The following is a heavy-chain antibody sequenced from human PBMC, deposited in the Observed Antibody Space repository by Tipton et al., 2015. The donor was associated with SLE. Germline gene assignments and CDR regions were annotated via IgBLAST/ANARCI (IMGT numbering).Heavy chain of an antibody. CDR1: GGSISSYY. V-gene: IGHV4-59*12. D-gene: IGHD6-6*01. CDR2: IYYSGST. Sequence: LRLSCTVSGGSISSYYWSWIRQPPGKGLEWIGYIYYSGSTNYNPSLKSRVTISVDTSKNQFSLKLSSVTPEDTAVYYCARTKYSSSLGAFDIWGQGTMVTVSS. J-gene: IGHJ3*02. CDR3: ARTKYSSSLGAFDI.